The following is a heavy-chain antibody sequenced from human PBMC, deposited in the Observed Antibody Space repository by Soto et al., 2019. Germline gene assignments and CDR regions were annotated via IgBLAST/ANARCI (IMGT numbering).Heavy chain of an antibody. CDR2: IYYSGST. CDR1: GGSISSSSYY. V-gene: IGHV4-39*01. J-gene: IGHJ4*02. Sequence: SETLSLTCTVSGGSISSSSYYWGWIRQPPGKGLEWIGSIYYSGSTYYNPSLKSRVTISVDTSKNQFSLKLSSVTAADTAVYYCARRYCSSTSCYHIDYWGQGTLVTVSS. CDR3: ARRYCSSTSCYHIDY. D-gene: IGHD2-2*01.